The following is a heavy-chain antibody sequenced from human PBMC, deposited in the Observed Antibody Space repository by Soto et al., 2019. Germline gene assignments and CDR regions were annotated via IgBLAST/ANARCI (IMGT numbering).Heavy chain of an antibody. D-gene: IGHD6-13*01. CDR1: GYTFTSYA. CDR2: INAGNGNT. Sequence: QVQLVQSGAEVKKPGASVKVSCQASGYTFTSYAMHWVRQAPGQRLEGMGWINAGNGNTKYSQKFQGRVTITRDTSASTAYMELSSLRSEDTAVYYCARDKIYSSSGYYYGMDVWGQGTTVTVSS. CDR3: ARDKIYSSSGYYYGMDV. J-gene: IGHJ6*02. V-gene: IGHV1-3*01.